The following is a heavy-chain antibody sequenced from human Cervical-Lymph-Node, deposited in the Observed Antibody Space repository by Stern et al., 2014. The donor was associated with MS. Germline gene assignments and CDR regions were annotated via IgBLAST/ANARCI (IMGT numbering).Heavy chain of an antibody. J-gene: IGHJ4*02. D-gene: IGHD2-21*01. V-gene: IGHV3-48*02. Sequence: VQLVQSGGGLVQPGGSLRLSCVASGLSLSNYAMNWVRQAPGKGLEWVSSISSSSSIIYYGDSANGRVNISRDNAKKSLYTQKDSLRDEDTAVYYFARSLSLQGIWGQGTLVTVSS. CDR3: ARSLSLQGI. CDR1: GLSLSNYA. CDR2: ISSSSSII.